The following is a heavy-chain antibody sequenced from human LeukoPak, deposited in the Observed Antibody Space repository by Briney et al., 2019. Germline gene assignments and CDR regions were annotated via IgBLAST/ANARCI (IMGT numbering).Heavy chain of an antibody. CDR2: IYYSGST. D-gene: IGHD3-10*01. V-gene: IGHV4-39*01. CDR1: GGSISSSSYY. J-gene: IGHJ4*02. CDR3: ARQSDYYGSGTFGFDY. Sequence: SETLSLACTVSGGSISSSSYYWGWIRQPPGKGLEWIGSIYYSGSTYYNPSLKSRVTISVDTSKDQFSLKLSSVTAADMAVYYCARQSDYYGSGTFGFDYWGQGTLVTVSS.